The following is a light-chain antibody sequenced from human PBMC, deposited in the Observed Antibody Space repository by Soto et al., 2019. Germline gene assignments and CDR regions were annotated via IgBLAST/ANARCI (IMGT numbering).Light chain of an antibody. Sequence: QSVLTQPASVSGSPGQSITISCTGTSSDFGRYTYVSWYQQHPGKAPKLMIYDVSDRPSGVSNRFSGSKSGNTASLTISGLQTEDEADYYCSSYTSSSALVVFGTGTKLTVL. J-gene: IGLJ1*01. CDR1: SSDFGRYTY. CDR2: DVS. V-gene: IGLV2-14*03. CDR3: SSYTSSSALVV.